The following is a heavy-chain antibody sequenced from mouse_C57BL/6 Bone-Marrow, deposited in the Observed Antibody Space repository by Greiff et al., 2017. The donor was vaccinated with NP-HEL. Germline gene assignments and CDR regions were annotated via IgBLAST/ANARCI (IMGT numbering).Heavy chain of an antibody. Sequence: VQLKESGGGLVQPGGSLSLSCAASGFTFTDYYMSWVRQPPGKALEWLGFIRNKANGYTTEYSASVKGRFTISRDNSQSILYRQMNALRAEDSATYYCARYDPPWFAYWGQGTLVTVSA. CDR3: ARYDPPWFAY. V-gene: IGHV7-3*01. J-gene: IGHJ3*01. CDR2: IRNKANGYTT. CDR1: GFTFTDYY.